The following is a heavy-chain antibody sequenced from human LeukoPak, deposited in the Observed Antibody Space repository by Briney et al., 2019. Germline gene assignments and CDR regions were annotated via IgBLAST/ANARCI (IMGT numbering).Heavy chain of an antibody. Sequence: GASVKVSCKASGYTFTSYGISWVRQAPGQGLEWMGWISAYNGNTNYAQKLQGRVTMTTDTSTSTAYMELRSLRSDDTAVYYCARERDYSNYDNWFDPWGQGTLVTVSS. CDR3: ARERDYSNYDNWFDP. CDR1: GYTFTSYG. D-gene: IGHD4-11*01. CDR2: ISAYNGNT. J-gene: IGHJ5*02. V-gene: IGHV1-18*01.